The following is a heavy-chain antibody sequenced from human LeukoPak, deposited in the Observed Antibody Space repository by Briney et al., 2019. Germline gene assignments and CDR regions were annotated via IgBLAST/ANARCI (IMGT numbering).Heavy chain of an antibody. CDR1: GYSFTNYW. J-gene: IGHJ4*02. D-gene: IGHD4-23*01. CDR3: ARHNTVAKIFDY. V-gene: IGHV5-51*01. CDR2: VYPGDSET. Sequence: GESLKISCKGSGYSFTNYWIGWVRQMPGKGLEWMGIVYPGDSETRYSPSFQGQVTVSADKSINTAYLQWNSLKASDTAMYYCARHNTVAKIFDYWGRGTLVTVSS.